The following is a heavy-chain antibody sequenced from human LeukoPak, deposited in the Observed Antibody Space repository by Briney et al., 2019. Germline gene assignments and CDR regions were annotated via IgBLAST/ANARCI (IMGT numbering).Heavy chain of an antibody. CDR3: ARDSEGSGNPTLFDY. CDR1: GRTFSSYA. D-gene: IGHD3-10*01. CDR2: IIPIFGTA. J-gene: IGHJ4*02. V-gene: IGHV1-69*13. Sequence: SVKVSCKASGRTFSSYAISWVRQAPGQGLEWMGGIIPIFGTANYAQKFQGRVTITADESTSTAYMELSSLRSEDTAVYYCARDSEGSGNPTLFDYWGQGTLVTVSS.